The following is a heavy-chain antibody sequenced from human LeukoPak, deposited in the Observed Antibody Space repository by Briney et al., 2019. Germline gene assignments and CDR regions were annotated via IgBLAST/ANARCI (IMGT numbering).Heavy chain of an antibody. CDR1: GGSISSYY. J-gene: IGHJ4*02. Sequence: SETLSLTCTVSGGSISSYYWSWIRQPPGKGLEWIGSIYYSGSTYYNPSLKSRVTISVDTSKNQFSLKLSSVTAADTAVYYCARDGIAAARYSDYWGQGTLVTVSS. CDR2: IYYSGST. V-gene: IGHV4-39*07. CDR3: ARDGIAAARYSDY. D-gene: IGHD6-13*01.